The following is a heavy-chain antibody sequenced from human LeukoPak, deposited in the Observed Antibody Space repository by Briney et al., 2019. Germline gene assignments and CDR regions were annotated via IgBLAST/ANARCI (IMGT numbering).Heavy chain of an antibody. CDR3: ASLTNDYGDYGGSY. Sequence: ASVKVSCKASGYTFNSYGISWVGQAPGQGLEWMGWISAYNGNTNYAQKLQGRVTMTTDTSTSTAYMELRSLRSDDTAVYYCASLTNDYGDYGGSYWGQGTLVTVSS. CDR1: GYTFNSYG. CDR2: ISAYNGNT. D-gene: IGHD4-17*01. J-gene: IGHJ4*02. V-gene: IGHV1-18*01.